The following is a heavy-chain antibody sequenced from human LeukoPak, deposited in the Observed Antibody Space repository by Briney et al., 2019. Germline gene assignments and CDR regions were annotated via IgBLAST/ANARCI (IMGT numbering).Heavy chain of an antibody. CDR1: GGSISSLGYY. CDR3: ARAIGFLDVGHYNWFDP. Sequence: SHTLSLTCTVSGGSISSLGYYWTWIRQHPAKGLEWIEYSYYSERTYYNPYLKSRVTMSVDTSKNQFSLKMSSVTDADTAVYYCARAIGFLDVGHYNWFDPWGQGTLVTVSS. D-gene: IGHD3-3*01. CDR2: SYYSERT. V-gene: IGHV4-31*03. J-gene: IGHJ5*02.